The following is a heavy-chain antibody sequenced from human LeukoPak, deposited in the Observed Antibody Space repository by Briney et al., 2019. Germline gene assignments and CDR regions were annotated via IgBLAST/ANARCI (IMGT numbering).Heavy chain of an antibody. CDR3: ARGSDSGPRFSYYYYYMDV. CDR2: IYTSGST. CDR1: GGSISSYY. V-gene: IGHV4-4*09. D-gene: IGHD4-17*01. Sequence: SETLSLTCTVSGGSISSYYWSWIRQPPGKGLEWIGYIYTSGSTNYNPSLKSRVTISVDTSKNQFSLKLSSVTAADTAVYYCARGSDSGPRFSYYYYYMDVWGKGTTVTVSS. J-gene: IGHJ6*03.